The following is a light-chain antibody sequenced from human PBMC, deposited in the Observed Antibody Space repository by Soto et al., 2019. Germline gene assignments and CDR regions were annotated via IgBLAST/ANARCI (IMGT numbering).Light chain of an antibody. J-gene: IGKJ3*01. Sequence: DIQMTQSPSSLSASVGDGVTITCRASQTISSYLNWYQQRPGIAPRLLIYAASTLQSGVPSRFSGRGFATNFTLAINSLQPEDFATYYCQQSYSTPFTFGPGTRWIS. V-gene: IGKV1-39*01. CDR3: QQSYSTPFT. CDR2: AAS. CDR1: QTISSY.